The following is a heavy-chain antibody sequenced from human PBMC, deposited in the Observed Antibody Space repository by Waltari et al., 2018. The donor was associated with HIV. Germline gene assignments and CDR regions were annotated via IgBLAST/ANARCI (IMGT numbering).Heavy chain of an antibody. CDR1: GDSISSYY. Sequence: QVQLQESGPGLVKPSETLSLTCTVSGDSISSYYWTWIRRSAGKGLEWIGRIFTSGSTSYNPSLKSRVTMSLDTSKNQFSLKLTSVTAADTAVYYCAREEYYDILTGPPYGLDVWGQGTTVTVSS. D-gene: IGHD3-9*01. V-gene: IGHV4-4*07. CDR3: AREEYYDILTGPPYGLDV. J-gene: IGHJ6*02. CDR2: IFTSGST.